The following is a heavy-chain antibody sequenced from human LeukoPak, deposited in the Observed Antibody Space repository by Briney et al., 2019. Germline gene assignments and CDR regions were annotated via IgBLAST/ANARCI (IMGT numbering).Heavy chain of an antibody. Sequence: GGSLRLSCAASGFTFSSYAMHWVRQAPGKGLEWVAVISYDGSNKYCADSVKGRFTISRDNSKNTLYLQMNSLRAEDTAVYYCAGDVEMATTYYYYGMDVWGQGTTVTVSS. D-gene: IGHD5-24*01. CDR2: ISYDGSNK. V-gene: IGHV3-30-3*01. J-gene: IGHJ6*02. CDR1: GFTFSSYA. CDR3: AGDVEMATTYYYYGMDV.